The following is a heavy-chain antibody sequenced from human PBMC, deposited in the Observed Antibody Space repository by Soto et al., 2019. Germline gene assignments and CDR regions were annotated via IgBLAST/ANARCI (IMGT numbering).Heavy chain of an antibody. V-gene: IGHV4-31*03. J-gene: IGHJ5*02. D-gene: IGHD3-10*01. CDR1: GGSISSGGYY. Sequence: KTSETLSLTCTVSGGSISSGGYYWSWIRQHPGKGLEWIGYIYYSGSTYYNPSLKSRVTISVDTSKNQFSLKLSSVTAADTAVYYCARDRLITRVRGSNWFDPWGQGTLVTVSS. CDR2: IYYSGST. CDR3: ARDRLITRVRGSNWFDP.